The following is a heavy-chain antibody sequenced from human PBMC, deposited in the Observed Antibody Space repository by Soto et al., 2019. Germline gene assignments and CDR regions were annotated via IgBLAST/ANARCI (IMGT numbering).Heavy chain of an antibody. D-gene: IGHD6-13*01. Sequence: ESGPTLVNPTQTLTLTCTFSGFSLSTSGMCVSWIRQPPGKALEWLALIDWDDDKYYSTSLKTRLTISKDTSKNQVVLTMTNVDPVDTATYYCARIQLGHSWGDFDIWGQGTMVTVSS. CDR1: GFSLSTSGMC. CDR2: IDWDDDK. V-gene: IGHV2-70*01. J-gene: IGHJ3*02. CDR3: ARIQLGHSWGDFDI.